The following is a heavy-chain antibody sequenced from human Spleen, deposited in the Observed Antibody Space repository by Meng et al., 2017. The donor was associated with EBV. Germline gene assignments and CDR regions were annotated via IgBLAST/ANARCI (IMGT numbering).Heavy chain of an antibody. CDR1: GASINSGDSY. D-gene: IGHD2-15*01. CDR2: IYHTGST. Sequence: QVHLQESGPGLVKPSQTLSLTCAVSGASINSGDSYWNWIRQSPGKGLEWIGYIYHTGSTYYNPSLKSRVTISVDTSKNKFSMNLSSVTAADTAVYYCARGYPPDFDYWGQGTLVTVSS. V-gene: IGHV4-30-4*01. CDR3: ARGYPPDFDY. J-gene: IGHJ4*02.